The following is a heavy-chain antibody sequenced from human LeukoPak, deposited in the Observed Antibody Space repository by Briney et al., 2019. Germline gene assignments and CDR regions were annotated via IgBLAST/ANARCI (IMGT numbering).Heavy chain of an antibody. D-gene: IGHD3-3*01. CDR3: ARAVALSNYDFWSGYYYYYYYMDV. V-gene: IGHV3-11*01. CDR2: ISSSGSTI. CDR1: GFTFSDYY. J-gene: IGHJ6*03. Sequence: GGSLRLSCAASGFTFSDYYMSRIRQAPGKGLEWVSYISSSGSTIYYADSVKGRFTISRDNAKNSLYLQMNSLRAEDTALYYCARAVALSNYDFWSGYYYYYYYMDVWGKGTTVTVSS.